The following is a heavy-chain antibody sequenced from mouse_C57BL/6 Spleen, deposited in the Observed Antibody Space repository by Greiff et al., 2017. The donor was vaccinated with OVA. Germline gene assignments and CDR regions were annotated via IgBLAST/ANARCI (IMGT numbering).Heavy chain of an antibody. V-gene: IGHV1-61*01. Sequence: QVQLQQPGAELVRPGSSVKLSCKASGYTFTSYWMDWVKQRPGQGLEWIGNIYPSDSETHYNQQFKDKATLTVDKSSSTAYMQLSSLTSEDSAVYDCAREGAFYAPFAYWGQGTLVTVSA. D-gene: IGHD2-3*01. CDR1: GYTFTSYW. CDR3: AREGAFYAPFAY. J-gene: IGHJ3*01. CDR2: IYPSDSET.